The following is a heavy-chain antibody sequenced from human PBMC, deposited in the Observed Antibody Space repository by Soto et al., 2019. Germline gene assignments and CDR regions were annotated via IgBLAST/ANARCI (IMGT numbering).Heavy chain of an antibody. Sequence: ASVKVSCKASGYTFTGYYMHWVRQAPGQGLEWMGWINPNSGGTNYAQKFQGWVTMTRDTSISTAYMELSSLTSDDTAVYYCARRISVVAYYYYMDVWGKGTTVTVSS. CDR1: GYTFTGYY. V-gene: IGHV1-2*04. CDR2: INPNSGGT. CDR3: ARRISVVAYYYYMDV. D-gene: IGHD2-15*01. J-gene: IGHJ6*03.